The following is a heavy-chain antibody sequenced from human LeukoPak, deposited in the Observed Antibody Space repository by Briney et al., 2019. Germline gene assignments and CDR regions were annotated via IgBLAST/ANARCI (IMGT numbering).Heavy chain of an antibody. Sequence: ASVKVSCKASGYTFTSYAMHWVRQAPGQRLEWMGWINAGNGNTKYSQKFQGRVTITRDTSASTAYMELRSLRSDDTAVYYCARFDLEWLNVFQHWGQGTLVTVSS. CDR2: INAGNGNT. V-gene: IGHV1-3*01. CDR3: ARFDLEWLNVFQH. CDR1: GYTFTSYA. D-gene: IGHD3-3*01. J-gene: IGHJ1*01.